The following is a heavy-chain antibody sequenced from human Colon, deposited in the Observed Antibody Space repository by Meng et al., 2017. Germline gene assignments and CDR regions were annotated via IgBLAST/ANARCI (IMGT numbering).Heavy chain of an antibody. CDR3: TTAGGGSYLQDDAFDI. D-gene: IGHD1-26*01. V-gene: IGHV3-15*01. J-gene: IGHJ3*02. CDR2: IKSKTDGGTT. Sequence: GEYLKIYFAASGFTFSNAWMSWVRQAPGQGLECVGRIKSKTDGGTTDYAAPVKGRFTISRDDPKTTLYLQMHSLKTEDTAVYYCTTAGGGSYLQDDAFDIWGQGTMVTVSS. CDR1: GFTFSNAW.